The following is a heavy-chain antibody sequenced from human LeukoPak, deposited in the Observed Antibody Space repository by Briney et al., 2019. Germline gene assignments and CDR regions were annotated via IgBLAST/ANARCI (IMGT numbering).Heavy chain of an antibody. CDR1: GYTFTGYY. V-gene: IGHV1-2*02. CDR3: ARTYSSSWYSGGEGY. D-gene: IGHD6-13*01. CDR2: INPNSGGT. J-gene: IGHJ4*02. Sequence: ASVKVSCKASGYTFTGYYMHWVRQAPGQGLEWMGWINPNSGGTNYAQKFQGRVTMTRDTSISTAYMELSRLRSDDTAVYYCARTYSSSWYSGGEGYWGQGTLVTVSS.